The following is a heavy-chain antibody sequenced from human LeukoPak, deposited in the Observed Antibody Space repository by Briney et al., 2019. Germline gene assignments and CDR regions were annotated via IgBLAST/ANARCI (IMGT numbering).Heavy chain of an antibody. CDR1: GGSFSGYY. D-gene: IGHD3-22*01. CDR3: ARGHYYDRG. J-gene: IGHJ4*02. CDR2: INHGGST. V-gene: IGHV4-34*01. Sequence: PSETLSLTCAVYGGSFSGYYWSWIRQPPGKGLEWIGEINHGGSTNYNPSLKSRVTISVDTSKNQFSLKLSSVTAADTAVYYCARGHYYDRGWGQGTLVTVSS.